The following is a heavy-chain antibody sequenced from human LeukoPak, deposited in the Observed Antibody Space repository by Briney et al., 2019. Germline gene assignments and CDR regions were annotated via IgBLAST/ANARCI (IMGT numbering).Heavy chain of an antibody. CDR1: GGSISSYY. CDR3: ARYLGYCSSTSCFYYFDY. D-gene: IGHD2-2*01. CDR2: IYYSGST. J-gene: IGHJ4*02. V-gene: IGHV4-59*01. Sequence: SETLSLTCTVSGGSISSYYWSWIRQPPGKGLEWIRYIYYSGSTNYNPSLKSRVTISVDTSKNQFSLKLSSVTAADTAVYYCARYLGYCSSTSCFYYFDYWGQGTLVTVSS.